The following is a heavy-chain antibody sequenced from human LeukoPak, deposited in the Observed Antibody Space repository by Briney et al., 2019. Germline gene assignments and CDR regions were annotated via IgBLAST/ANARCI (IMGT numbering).Heavy chain of an antibody. CDR2: ISWKSGNL. D-gene: IGHD3-22*01. CDR3: VNSFDC. J-gene: IGHJ4*02. CDR1: AFMFDDYA. Sequence: GGSLRLSCGASAFMFDDYAMNWVRQAPGKGLEWVSSISWKSGNLGYADFVKGRFTISRDNAKNSLSLQMNCLITEDMAFMIVVNSFDCGAQGTLSTVSS. V-gene: IGHV3-9*03.